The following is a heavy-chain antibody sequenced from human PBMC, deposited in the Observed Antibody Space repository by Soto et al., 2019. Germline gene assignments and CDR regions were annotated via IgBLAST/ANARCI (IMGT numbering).Heavy chain of an antibody. V-gene: IGHV3-33*01. CDR1: GFTFSSYG. CDR3: ARDGDVNTGFGKDY. Sequence: WGSLRLSCAASGFTFSSYGMHWVRQAPGKGLEWVAFIWHDGGNKFYAESVEGRFTISRDNSKNTLYLQMTSLSAEDTAMYYCARDGDVNTGFGKDYWGQGTLVTVSS. J-gene: IGHJ4*02. CDR2: IWHDGGNK. D-gene: IGHD3-16*01.